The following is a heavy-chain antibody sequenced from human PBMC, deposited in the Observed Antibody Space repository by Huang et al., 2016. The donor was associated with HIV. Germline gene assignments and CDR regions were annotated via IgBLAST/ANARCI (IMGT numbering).Heavy chain of an antibody. CDR3: ARLPGSITMIRGVITDPY. V-gene: IGHV4-39*01. CDR1: GGSIRSDNYY. Sequence: QLQLQESGPGLVKPSETLSLTCTVSGGSIRSDNYYWGWIRQPPGKGLEWIGSIYDSGSTYYNPSLKCRVTITVDTSKNQFSLKMRSVTAADTAVYYCARLPGSITMIRGVITDPYWGQGTLVTVSS. J-gene: IGHJ4*02. CDR2: IYDSGST. D-gene: IGHD3-10*01.